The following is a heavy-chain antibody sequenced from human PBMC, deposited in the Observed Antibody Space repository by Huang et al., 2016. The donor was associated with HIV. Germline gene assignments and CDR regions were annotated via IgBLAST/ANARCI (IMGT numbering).Heavy chain of an antibody. CDR3: ARDHGYCSGGSCYSMSAFDI. V-gene: IGHV1-18*04. J-gene: IGHJ3*02. CDR1: GYTFTSYG. CDR2: ISTDNGNT. Sequence: QVQLVQSGAEVKKPGASVKVSCKASGYTFTSYGISWVRPAPGQGLEWMGWISTDNGNTNDAQKLQGRGTMTTDTSTSTAYMELRSLRSDDTAVYYCARDHGYCSGGSCYSMSAFDIWGQGTMVTVSS. D-gene: IGHD2-15*01.